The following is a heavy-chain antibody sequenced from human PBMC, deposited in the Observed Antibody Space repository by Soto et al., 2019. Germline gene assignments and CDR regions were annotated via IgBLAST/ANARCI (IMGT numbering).Heavy chain of an antibody. J-gene: IGHJ6*02. CDR1: GYTFTSYD. Sequence: AAVKVSCKASGYTFTSYDINWVRQATGQGLEWMGWMNPNSGNTGYAQKFQGRVTMTRNTSISTAYMELSSLRSEDTAVYYCVFRRVARAYHGMDVWGQGTTVTASS. CDR3: VFRRVARAYHGMDV. CDR2: MNPNSGNT. D-gene: IGHD2-15*01. V-gene: IGHV1-8*01.